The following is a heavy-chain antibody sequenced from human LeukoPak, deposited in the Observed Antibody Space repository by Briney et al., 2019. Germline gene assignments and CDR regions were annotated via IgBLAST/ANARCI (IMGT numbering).Heavy chain of an antibody. CDR2: IYYSGST. D-gene: IGHD5-24*01. CDR3: ARDGYNPIDY. CDR1: GGSISRSSYY. J-gene: IGHJ4*02. V-gene: IGHV4-39*02. Sequence: SETLSLTCTVSGGSISRSSYYWGWIRQPPGKGLEWIGNIYYSGSTYYNPSLKSRVTISVDTSKNQFSLKLSSVTAADTAVYYCARDGYNPIDYWGQGTLVTVSS.